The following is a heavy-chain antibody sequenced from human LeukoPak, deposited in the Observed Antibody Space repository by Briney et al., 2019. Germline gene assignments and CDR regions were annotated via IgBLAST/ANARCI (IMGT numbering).Heavy chain of an antibody. V-gene: IGHV3-21*01. CDR1: GFTFSTYA. D-gene: IGHD4-23*01. Sequence: GGSLRLSCAASGFTFSTYAINWVRQAPGKGLEWVSSINSAGTSKKYADSLKGQFTISRDNAKNSLFLQLSSLRDEDTAVYYCARGRNAGGPYYSDYWGQGTLVTVSS. J-gene: IGHJ4*02. CDR3: ARGRNAGGPYYSDY. CDR2: INSAGTSK.